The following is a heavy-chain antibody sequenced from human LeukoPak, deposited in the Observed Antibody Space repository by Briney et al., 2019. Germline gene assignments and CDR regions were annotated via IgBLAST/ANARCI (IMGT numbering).Heavy chain of an antibody. Sequence: GGSLRLSCAASGFTFSSYAMHWVRQAPGKGLEWVAVISYDGSNKYYADSVKGRFTISRDNSKNTLYLQMNSLRAEDTAVYYCARGDLTTVTLLDYCGQGTLVTVSS. CDR3: ARGDLTTVTLLDY. V-gene: IGHV3-30*04. CDR1: GFTFSSYA. CDR2: ISYDGSNK. D-gene: IGHD4-17*01. J-gene: IGHJ4*02.